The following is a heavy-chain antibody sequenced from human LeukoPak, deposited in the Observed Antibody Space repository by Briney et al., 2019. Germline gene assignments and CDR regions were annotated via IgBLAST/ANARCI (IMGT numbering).Heavy chain of an antibody. V-gene: IGHV1-46*01. D-gene: IGHD4-17*01. Sequence: GASVKVSCKASGYTFTNSYIHWVRQAPGQVLEWMGLINPDGGNTNYAQNFQGRVTLTRDTSTSTVYMELSGLRSDDTAVYYCARVEITVISLGFDCWGQGTLVTVSS. CDR1: GYTFTNSY. CDR2: INPDGGNT. J-gene: IGHJ4*02. CDR3: ARVEITVISLGFDC.